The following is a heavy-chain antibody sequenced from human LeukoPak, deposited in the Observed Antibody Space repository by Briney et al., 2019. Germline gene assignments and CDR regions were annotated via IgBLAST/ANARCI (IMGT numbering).Heavy chain of an antibody. V-gene: IGHV3-74*01. D-gene: IGHD3-10*01. J-gene: IGHJ3*02. Sequence: GGSLRLSCAASGFTFSSYWMHWVRQAPGKGLVWVSRINSDGSSTSYADSVKGRFTISRDNAKNTLYLQMNSLRAEDTAVYYCASVKVGLLWFGELWGAFDIWGQGTMVTVSS. CDR2: INSDGSST. CDR1: GFTFSSYW. CDR3: ASVKVGLLWFGELWGAFDI.